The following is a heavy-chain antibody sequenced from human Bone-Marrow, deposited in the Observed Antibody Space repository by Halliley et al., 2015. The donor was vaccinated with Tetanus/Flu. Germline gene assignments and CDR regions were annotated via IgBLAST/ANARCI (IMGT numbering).Heavy chain of an antibody. CDR3: VKDRHVPTGYRSGWYVNLIGDY. J-gene: IGHJ4*02. CDR2: GSI. D-gene: IGHD6-19*01. Sequence: GSIYYADSGKGRFTISRENSKNTLYLQMNSLRAEDTAAYYCVKDRHVPTGYRSGWYVNLIGDYWGLGILVTVSS. V-gene: IGHV3-23*01.